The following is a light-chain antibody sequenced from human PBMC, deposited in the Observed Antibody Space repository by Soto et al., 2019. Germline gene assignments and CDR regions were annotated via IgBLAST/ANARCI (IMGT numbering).Light chain of an antibody. CDR3: QQYNGYSYT. CDR1: QSIDTW. CDR2: KAS. Sequence: DIQMTQSPSTMSASVGDRVTITCRASQSIDTWLAWYQQKPGKAPKLVIYKASSLESGVPSRFSGRGSGTEFTLTISSLQPDDFATYYCQQYNGYSYTFGQGTKLEIK. J-gene: IGKJ2*01. V-gene: IGKV1-5*03.